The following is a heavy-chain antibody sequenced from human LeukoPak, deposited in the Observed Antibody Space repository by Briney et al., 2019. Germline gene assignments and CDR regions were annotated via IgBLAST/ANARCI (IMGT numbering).Heavy chain of an antibody. J-gene: IGHJ5*02. CDR1: GYTFTSND. CDR2: LNPNSGNT. V-gene: IGHV1-8*01. D-gene: IGHD6-19*01. CDR3: AKMTVSGRDNWFDP. Sequence: ASVKVSCKASGYTFTSNDINWVRQATGQGLEWMGWLNPNSGNTGYAQKFQGRVTITRNTSINTACMELTSLTSEDTAVYYCAKMTVSGRDNWFDPWGQGTLVTVSS.